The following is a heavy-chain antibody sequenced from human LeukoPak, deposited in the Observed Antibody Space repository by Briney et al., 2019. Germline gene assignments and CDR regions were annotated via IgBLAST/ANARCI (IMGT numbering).Heavy chain of an antibody. J-gene: IGHJ5*02. V-gene: IGHV4-59*12. CDR1: GGSISSYY. Sequence: SETLSLTCTVSGGSISSYYWSWIRQPPGKGLEWIGYIYHSGSTYYNPSLKSRVTISVDRSKNQFSLKLSSVTAADTAVYYCARDSSSSWYNWFDPWGQGTLVTVSS. CDR2: IYHSGST. CDR3: ARDSSSSWYNWFDP. D-gene: IGHD6-13*01.